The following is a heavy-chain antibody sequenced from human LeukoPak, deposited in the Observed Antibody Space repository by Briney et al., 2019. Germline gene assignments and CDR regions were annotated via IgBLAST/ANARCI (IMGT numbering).Heavy chain of an antibody. CDR1: GYTFTSYG. Sequence: ASVKVSCKASGYTFTSYGISWVRQAPGQGLEWMGWITAYNDNTNYAQKLQGRVTMTTDTSTSTAYMELRSLRSDDTAVYYCARALLLYREPIPSYYLGQGTLVTASS. J-gene: IGHJ4*02. V-gene: IGHV1-18*04. CDR3: ARALLLYREPIPSYY. D-gene: IGHD3-10*01. CDR2: ITAYNDNT.